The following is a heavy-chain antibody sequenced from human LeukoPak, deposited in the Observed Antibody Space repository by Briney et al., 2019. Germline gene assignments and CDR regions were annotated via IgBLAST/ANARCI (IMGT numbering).Heavy chain of an antibody. Sequence: ASETLSLTCAVSGGSISSGGYSWSWIRQPPGKGLEWIGYIYHSGSTNYNPSLKSRVTISVDTSKNQFSLKLSSVTAADTAVYYCARRRRGYCSSTSCLNWFDPWGQGTLVTVSS. V-gene: IGHV4-30-2*01. J-gene: IGHJ5*02. CDR1: GGSISSGGYS. CDR2: IYHSGST. D-gene: IGHD2-2*01. CDR3: ARRRRGYCSSTSCLNWFDP.